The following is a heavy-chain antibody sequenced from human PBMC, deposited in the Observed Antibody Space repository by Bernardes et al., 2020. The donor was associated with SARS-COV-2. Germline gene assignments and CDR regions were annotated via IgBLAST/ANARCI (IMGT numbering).Heavy chain of an antibody. CDR1: GLTFRNYG. CDR3: ATDRTNYADH. V-gene: IGHV3-33*01. CDR2: IWYDGSNK. J-gene: IGHJ5*02. Sequence: LSPSFESSGLTFRNYGMHWVRPAPGKGLEWVAVIWYDGSNKYYVDSVKGRFTISRDNSKNAVYLQMNSLRAEDTAVYYCATDRTNYADHWGQGTLVTVSS. D-gene: IGHD2-8*01.